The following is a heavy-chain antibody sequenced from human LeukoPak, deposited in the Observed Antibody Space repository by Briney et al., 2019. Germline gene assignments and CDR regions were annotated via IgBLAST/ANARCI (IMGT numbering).Heavy chain of an antibody. D-gene: IGHD6-13*01. V-gene: IGHV3-66*01. CDR3: ARAAAAGPFDY. J-gene: IGHJ4*02. Sequence: PGGSLSFSFAAPGLTFISNYRSGFGKAPGKGLEWVSVIYSGGSTYYADSVKGRFTISRDNSKNTLYLQMTSLRAEDTAVYYCARAAAAGPFDYWGQGTLVTVSS. CDR2: IYSGGST. CDR1: GLTFISNY.